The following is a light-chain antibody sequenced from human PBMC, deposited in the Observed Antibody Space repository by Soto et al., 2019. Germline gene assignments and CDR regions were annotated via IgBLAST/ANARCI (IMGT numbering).Light chain of an antibody. CDR1: QSVSSN. V-gene: IGKV3-15*01. Sequence: EIVMTQSPATLSVSPGERATLSCRASQSVSSNLAWYQQKPGQAPRLRIYGASTRATGIPARFSGSGSGTEFTLTISSLQSEDFAVYYCQQYNNWPGTFGGGTKVEIK. CDR3: QQYNNWPGT. J-gene: IGKJ4*01. CDR2: GAS.